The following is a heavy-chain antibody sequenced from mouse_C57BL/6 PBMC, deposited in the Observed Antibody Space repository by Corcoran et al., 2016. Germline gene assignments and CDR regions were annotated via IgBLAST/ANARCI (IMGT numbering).Heavy chain of an antibody. V-gene: IGHV3-6*01. CDR2: ISYDGSN. J-gene: IGHJ1*03. CDR3: ARDRDTTVVAHWYFDV. D-gene: IGHD1-1*01. CDR1: GYSITSGYY. Sequence: DVQLQESGPGLVKPSQSLSLTCSVTGYSITSGYYWNWIRQFPGNKLEWMGYISYDGSNNYNPSLKNRISITRDTSKNQFFLKLNSVTTEDTATYYCARDRDTTVVAHWYFDVWGTGTTVTVSS.